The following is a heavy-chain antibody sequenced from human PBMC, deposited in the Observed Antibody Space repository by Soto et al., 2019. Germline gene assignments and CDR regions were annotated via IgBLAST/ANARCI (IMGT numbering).Heavy chain of an antibody. V-gene: IGHV1-18*01. CDR1: GYTFTSYA. CDR2: ISAYNGNT. D-gene: IGHD3-10*01. CDR3: ATGWFGEFVYYFDS. J-gene: IGHJ4*02. Sequence: QVQLVQSGAEVKKPGASVKVSCKASGYTFTSYAFSWVRQAPGQGLEWMGWISAYNGNTNYAQELQGRVTMTPDTSTSKPYMELRSLRSDDTAVYYCATGWFGEFVYYFDSWGQGTLVTVSS.